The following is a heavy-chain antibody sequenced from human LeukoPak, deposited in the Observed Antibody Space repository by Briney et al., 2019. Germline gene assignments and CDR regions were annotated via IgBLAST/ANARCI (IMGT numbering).Heavy chain of an antibody. CDR2: ITNSGNSI. J-gene: IGHJ4*02. V-gene: IGHV3-48*04. CDR3: ARDRAVANIGQLSPFHY. D-gene: IGHD6-19*01. CDR1: GFPFSSYG. Sequence: GGSLRLSCAASGFPFSSYGMHWVRQAPGKGLEWLSFITNSGNSIYYADSVRGRFTISRDDAKNSLYLQINSLRAGDTAVYYCARDRAVANIGQLSPFHYCGQGTLVTVSS.